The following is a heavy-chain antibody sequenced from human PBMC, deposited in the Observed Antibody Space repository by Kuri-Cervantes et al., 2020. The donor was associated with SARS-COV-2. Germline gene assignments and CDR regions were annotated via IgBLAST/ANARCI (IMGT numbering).Heavy chain of an antibody. D-gene: IGHD1-26*01. CDR2: IYYNGDT. CDR1: GGSISSYY. J-gene: IGHJ4*02. CDR3: ARDQRRYRANDAPYDF. V-gene: IGHV4-59*01. Sequence: SETLSLTCTVSGGSISSYYWSWIRQPPGKGLGWIGYIYYNGDTNYNPSLKSRVTISIDTSKNQLSLKLTSVTAADTAVYYCARDQRRYRANDAPYDFWGQGTLVTVSS.